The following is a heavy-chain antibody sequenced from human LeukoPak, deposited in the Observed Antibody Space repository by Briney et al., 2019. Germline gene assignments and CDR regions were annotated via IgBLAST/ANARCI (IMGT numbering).Heavy chain of an antibody. V-gene: IGHV4-34*01. D-gene: IGHD3-22*01. CDR1: GGSFSGYY. CDR2: INHSGST. Sequence: SETLSLTCAVYGGSFSGYYWSWIRQPPGKGLDGIGEINHSGSTNYNPSLKSRVTISVDTSKNQFSLKLSSVTAADTAVYYCASPHYYDENSFDPWGQGTLVTVSS. CDR3: ASPHYYDENSFDP. J-gene: IGHJ5*02.